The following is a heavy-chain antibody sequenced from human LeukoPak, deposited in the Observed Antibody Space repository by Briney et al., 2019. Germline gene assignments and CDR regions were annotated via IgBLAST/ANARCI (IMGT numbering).Heavy chain of an antibody. CDR3: ARQVFHGGSPPRLDL. CDR2: INHSGST. D-gene: IGHD1-26*01. V-gene: IGHV4-34*01. J-gene: IGHJ5*02. Sequence: SETLSLTCAVYGGSFSGYYWSWIRQPPGKGLEWIGEINHSGSTNYNPSLKSRVTISVDTSKNQFSLKLSSVTAADTAVYYCARQVFHGGSPPRLDLWGPGTPVTVSS. CDR1: GGSFSGYY.